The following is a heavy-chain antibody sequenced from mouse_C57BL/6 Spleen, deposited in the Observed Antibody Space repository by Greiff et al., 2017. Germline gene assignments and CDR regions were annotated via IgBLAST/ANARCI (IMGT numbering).Heavy chain of an antibody. V-gene: IGHV1-82*01. D-gene: IGHD1-3*01. CDR2: IYPGDGDT. J-gene: IGHJ2*01. CDR3: AYNDGDYMDY. Sequence: QVQLQQSGPELVKPGASVKISCKASGYAFSSSWMNWVKQRPGKGLEWIGRIYPGDGDTNYNGKFKGKATLTADKSSSTAYMQPCSLSAVDSGVYICAYNDGDYMDYWGQGTTLTVSS. CDR1: GYAFSSSW.